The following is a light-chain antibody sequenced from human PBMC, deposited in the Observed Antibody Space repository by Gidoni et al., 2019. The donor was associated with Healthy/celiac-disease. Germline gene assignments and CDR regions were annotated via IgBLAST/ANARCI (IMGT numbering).Light chain of an antibody. CDR3: QAWDSSTVV. V-gene: IGLV3-1*01. CDR1: KLGDKY. CDR2: QDS. J-gene: IGLJ2*01. Sequence: SYELTQPPSVSVSPGQTASITCSGDKLGDKYACWYQQKPGQSPVLVIYQDSKRPSGIPERFSCSKSGNTGTLTISGTQAMDEADYYCQAWDSSTVVFGGGTKLTVL.